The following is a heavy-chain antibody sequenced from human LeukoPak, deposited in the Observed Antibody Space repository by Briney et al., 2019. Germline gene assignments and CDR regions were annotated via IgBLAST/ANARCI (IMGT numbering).Heavy chain of an antibody. J-gene: IGHJ4*02. CDR2: MNPNSGRR. CDR3: ARGLRSDY. D-gene: IGHD3-16*02. V-gene: IGHV1-8*01. Sequence: ASVKVSCKASGYIFSNYDINWVRQAPGHGLEWMGWMNPNSGRRVYAQKFQGRVTMTRNNSINTAYMELTSLRSDDRAVYYCARGLRSDYWGQGTLVTVPS. CDR1: GYIFSNYD.